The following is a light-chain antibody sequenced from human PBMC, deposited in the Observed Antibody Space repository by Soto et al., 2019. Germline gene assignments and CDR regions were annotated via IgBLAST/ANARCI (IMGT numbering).Light chain of an antibody. CDR1: QSAGSS. Sequence: EIVLTQSPDTLSLSPGERATLSCRASQSAGSSLAWYQQKPGQAPRLLIYDASNRATGIPARFSGSGSGTDFTLTISSLEPEDFAVYYCQQRSNWPPEVTFGPGTKGDIK. CDR3: QQRSNWPPEVT. CDR2: DAS. V-gene: IGKV3-11*01. J-gene: IGKJ3*01.